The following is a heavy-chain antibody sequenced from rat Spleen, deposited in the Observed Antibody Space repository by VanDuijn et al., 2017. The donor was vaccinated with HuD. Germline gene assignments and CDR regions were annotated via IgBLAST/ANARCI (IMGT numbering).Heavy chain of an antibody. CDR1: RFSFSDYY. D-gene: IGHD1-1*01. CDR2: ISYEGRRT. CDR3: ARPSYSGGYWYFDF. V-gene: IGHV5-22*01. J-gene: IGHJ1*01. Sequence: EVQLVESGGGLVQPGRSLKLSCAVSRFSFSDYYMAWVRQAPKKGLEWVASISYEGRRTYYGDSVKGRFSISRDNAKSTLYLQMNSLRSEDTATYYCARPSYSGGYWYFDFWGPGTVVTVSS.